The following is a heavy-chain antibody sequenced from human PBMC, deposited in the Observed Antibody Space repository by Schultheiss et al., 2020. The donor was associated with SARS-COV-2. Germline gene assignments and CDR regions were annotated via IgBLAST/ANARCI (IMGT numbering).Heavy chain of an antibody. CDR3: ARGSALRFLGY. D-gene: IGHD3-3*01. Sequence: SETLFLTCTVSGGSISSSSYYWGWIRQPPGKGLEWIGSIYYSGSTYYNPSLKSRVTISVDTSKNQFSLKLSSVTAADTAVYYCARGSALRFLGYWGQGTLVTVSS. CDR1: GGSISSSSYY. CDR2: IYYSGST. V-gene: IGHV4-39*07. J-gene: IGHJ4*02.